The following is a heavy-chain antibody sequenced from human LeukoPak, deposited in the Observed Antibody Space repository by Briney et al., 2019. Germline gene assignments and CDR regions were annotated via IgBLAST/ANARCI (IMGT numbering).Heavy chain of an antibody. CDR3: AKDDAWLRFGE. J-gene: IGHJ4*02. CDR2: ISYDGSNK. D-gene: IGHD3-10*01. CDR1: GFTFSSYG. V-gene: IGHV3-30*18. Sequence: GGSLRLSCAASGFTFSSYGMHWVRQAPGKGLEWVSVISYDGSNKYYADSVKGRFTISRDNSKNTLYLEVISLTAEDTAVYYCAKDDAWLRFGEWSQGTLVTVSS.